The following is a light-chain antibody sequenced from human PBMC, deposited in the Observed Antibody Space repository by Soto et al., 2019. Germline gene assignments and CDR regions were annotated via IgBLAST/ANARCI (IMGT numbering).Light chain of an antibody. V-gene: IGLV1-44*01. CDR2: SNN. J-gene: IGLJ2*01. CDR3: AAWDDSLNGVV. Sequence: QAVVTQPPSASGTPGQRVTISCSGSSSNIGSKTVNWYQQLPGTAPKLLIYSNNQRPSGVPDRFSGSKSGTSASLAISGLQSEDEADYYCAAWDDSLNGVVFGGGTKLTV. CDR1: SSNIGSKT.